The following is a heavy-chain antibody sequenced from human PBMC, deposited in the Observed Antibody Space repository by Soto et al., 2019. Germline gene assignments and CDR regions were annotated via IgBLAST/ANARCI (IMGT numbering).Heavy chain of an antibody. D-gene: IGHD2-21*01. CDR3: ARTAARFPAPFDY. Sequence: TCTVSGGSLSSYYWSWIRQPAGKGLEWIGRIYTSGITNYNPSLMNRVTLSVDTSKNQFSLKLTSVTAADTAVYYCARTAARFPAPFDYWGPGTLVTVSS. CDR1: GGSLSSYY. J-gene: IGHJ4*02. V-gene: IGHV4-4*07. CDR2: IYTSGIT.